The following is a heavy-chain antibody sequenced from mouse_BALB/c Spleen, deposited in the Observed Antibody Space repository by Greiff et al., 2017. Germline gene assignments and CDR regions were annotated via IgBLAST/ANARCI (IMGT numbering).Heavy chain of an antibody. D-gene: IGHD3-1*01. J-gene: IGHJ4*01. CDR2: IFPGSGNT. CDR1: GYSFTSYY. CDR3: ARRGQGYGDAMDY. Sequence: VQLVESGPELVKPGASVKISCKASGYSFTSYYIHWVKQRPGQGLEWIGWIFPGSGNTKYNEKFKGKATLTADTSSSTAYMQLSSLTSEDSAVYFCARRGQGYGDAMDYWGQGTSVTVSS. V-gene: IGHV1-66*01.